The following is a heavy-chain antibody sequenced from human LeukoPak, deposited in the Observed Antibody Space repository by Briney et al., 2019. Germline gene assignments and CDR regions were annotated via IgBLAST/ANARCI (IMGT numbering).Heavy chain of an antibody. Sequence: GGSLRLPCAASGFTFSDYYMSWIRQAPGKGLEWVSYISSSSSYTNYADSVKGRFTISRDNAKNSLYLQMNSLRAEDTAVYYCARVLLWFGELLQDAFDIWGQGTMVTVSS. J-gene: IGHJ3*02. CDR1: GFTFSDYY. CDR2: ISSSSSYT. CDR3: ARVLLWFGELLQDAFDI. D-gene: IGHD3-10*01. V-gene: IGHV3-11*06.